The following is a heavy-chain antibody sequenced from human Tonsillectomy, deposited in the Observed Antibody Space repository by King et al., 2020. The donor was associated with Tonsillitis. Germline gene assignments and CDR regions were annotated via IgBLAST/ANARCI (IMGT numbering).Heavy chain of an antibody. Sequence: QVQLQQWGAGLLKPSETLSLTCAVYGGSFSGYYWSWIRQPPGKGLEWIGEINPSGSTNYNPSLKSRVTISVDTSKNQFSLKLSSVTAADTAVYYCARGLRVQYYFDYWGQGTLVTVSS. CDR1: GGSFSGYY. J-gene: IGHJ4*02. CDR2: INPSGST. V-gene: IGHV4-34*01. CDR3: ARGLRVQYYFDY. D-gene: IGHD1-1*01.